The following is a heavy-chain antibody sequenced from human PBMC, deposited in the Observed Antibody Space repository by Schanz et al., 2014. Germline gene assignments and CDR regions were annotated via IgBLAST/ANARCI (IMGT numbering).Heavy chain of an antibody. V-gene: IGHV3-7*01. CDR1: GFTFSSYG. D-gene: IGHD1-1*01. CDR3: VRNWPSS. J-gene: IGHJ4*02. Sequence: VQLVESGGGVVQPGRSLRLSCATSGFTFSSYGMHWVRQAPGKGLEWVANINQDGSKEYYVDSVKGRFTISRNNADNSLSLQMISLRAEDTSMYYCVRNWPSSWGQGILVTVSS. CDR2: INQDGSKE.